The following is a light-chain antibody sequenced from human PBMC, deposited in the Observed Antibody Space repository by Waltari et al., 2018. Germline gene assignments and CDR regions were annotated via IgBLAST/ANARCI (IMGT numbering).Light chain of an antibody. CDR1: DSDVGAYDF. CDR3: SSYTTSSAPGV. V-gene: IGLV2-14*01. Sequence: QSALTQPASVSGSPGQSITLSCSGTDSDVGAYDFVSWYQQHPGKAPHPIIYEVSNRPSGISNRFAASKAGNTASLTISGLQAEDEADYYCSSYTTSSAPGVFGTGTRVTVL. J-gene: IGLJ1*01. CDR2: EVS.